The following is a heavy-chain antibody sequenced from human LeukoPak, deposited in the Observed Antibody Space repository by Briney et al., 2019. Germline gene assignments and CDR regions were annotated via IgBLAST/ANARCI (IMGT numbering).Heavy chain of an antibody. CDR3: ARVGCSSTSCYTEWFDP. CDR1: GCTFSSYT. V-gene: IGHV1-69*02. J-gene: IGHJ5*02. D-gene: IGHD2-2*02. Sequence: AAVKVSCKASGCTFSSYTISWVRQAPGQGLEWMGRIIPILDIANYAQKFQGRVTITADKSTSTAYMELSSLRSEDTAVYYCARVGCSSTSCYTEWFDPWGQGTLVTVSS. CDR2: IIPILDIA.